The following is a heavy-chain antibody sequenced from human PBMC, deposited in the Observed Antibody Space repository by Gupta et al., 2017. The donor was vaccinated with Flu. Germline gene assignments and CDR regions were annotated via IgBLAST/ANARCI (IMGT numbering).Heavy chain of an antibody. D-gene: IGHD1-26*01. V-gene: IGHV4-34*01. J-gene: IGHJ4*02. CDR3: ARGGIVRVTPKPALTY. CDR1: GDSFSGYX. CDR2: INHNGNT. Sequence: QVQLQQWGAGLLKPSETLSLTCAVSGDSFSGYXWXWIRQAPGKGLEWIGEINHNGNTNYNPSLRSRVTISVDTSKNQFSLELTSVTAADTAVYYCARGGIVRVTPKPALTYWGQGSPVTVSS.